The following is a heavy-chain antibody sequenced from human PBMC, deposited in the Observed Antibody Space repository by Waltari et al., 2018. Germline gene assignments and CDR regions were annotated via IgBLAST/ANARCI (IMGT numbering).Heavy chain of an antibody. D-gene: IGHD4-17*01. CDR1: GYTFTSYD. V-gene: IGHV1-8*01. Sequence: QVQLVQSGAEVKKPGASVKVSCKASGYTFTSYDINWMRQATGQGLEWMGWMNPNSGNTGYAQKFQGRVTITADKSTSTAYMELSSLRSEDTAVYYCARGLRWCLDWGQGTLVTVSS. J-gene: IGHJ4*02. CDR2: MNPNSGNT. CDR3: ARGLRWCLD.